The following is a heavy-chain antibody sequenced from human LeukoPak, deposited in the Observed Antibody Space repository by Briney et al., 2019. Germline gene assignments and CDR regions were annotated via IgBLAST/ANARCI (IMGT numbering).Heavy chain of an antibody. J-gene: IGHJ4*02. Sequence: GGSLRLSCAASGFTFTTYGIHWVRHAPGKGLEWVAVVWHDGSIKYYADSVKGRFTISRDDSKNTLFLQMNSLRAEDTAVYYCARAVGPYDYWGQGTLVTVSS. V-gene: IGHV3-33*01. CDR3: ARAVGPYDY. CDR2: VWHDGSIK. CDR1: GFTFTTYG. D-gene: IGHD3-16*01.